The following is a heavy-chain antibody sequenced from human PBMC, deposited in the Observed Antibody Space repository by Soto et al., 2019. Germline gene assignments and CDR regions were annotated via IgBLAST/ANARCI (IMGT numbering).Heavy chain of an antibody. D-gene: IGHD5-12*01. CDR3: ARDNRGGSDYSRYYSDFDY. CDR1: GYTFSMYA. CDR2: INVAKGET. Sequence: GASVKVSCKASGYTFSMYAVHWLRQAPGQRLEWVGWINVAKGETKSSEKFQGRVTITRDTSASTGCMELSSLRSEDTAVYYCARDNRGGSDYSRYYSDFDYWGQGTLVTVSS. V-gene: IGHV1-3*01. J-gene: IGHJ4*02.